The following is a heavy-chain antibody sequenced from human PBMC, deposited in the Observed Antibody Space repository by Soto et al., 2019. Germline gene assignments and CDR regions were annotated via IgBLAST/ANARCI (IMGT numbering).Heavy chain of an antibody. CDR3: ARDCSGGSCYPLSTSYYYYYGMDV. J-gene: IGHJ6*02. D-gene: IGHD2-15*01. CDR2: ISAYNGNT. CDR1: GYTFTSYG. V-gene: IGHV1-18*01. Sequence: QVQLVQSGAEVKKPGASVKVSCKASGYTFTSYGISWVRQAPGQGLEWMGWISAYNGNTNYAQKLQGRVTMTTDTSTSTAYMELRSLRSDDTAVYYCARDCSGGSCYPLSTSYYYYYGMDVWGQGTTVTVSS.